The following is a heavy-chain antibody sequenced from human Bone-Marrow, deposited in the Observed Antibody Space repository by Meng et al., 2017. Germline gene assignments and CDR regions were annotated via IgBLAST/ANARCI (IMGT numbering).Heavy chain of an antibody. CDR1: RVTFSRYS. Sequence: VYVVEYGCGLVLACRFLSLYCACSRVTFSRYSMSWVRQATGQELEWVTAISGSGCSTYYADYVKGRFTISRDNSKNTLYLQMNSLRAEDTAVYYCAKQKAYDGFDYCGQGILVVASS. CDR2: ISGSGCST. D-gene: IGHD1-1*01. V-gene: IGHV3-23*04. J-gene: IGHJ4*02. CDR3: AKQKAYDGFDY.